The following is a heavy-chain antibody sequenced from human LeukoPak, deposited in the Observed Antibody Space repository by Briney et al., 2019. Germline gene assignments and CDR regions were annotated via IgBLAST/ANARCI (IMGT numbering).Heavy chain of an antibody. J-gene: IGHJ6*03. V-gene: IGHV4-34*01. CDR1: GRSFSGYY. D-gene: IGHD3-9*01. Sequence: SETLSLTCAVYGRSFSGYYWSWIRQPPGKGLEWIGEINHSGSTNYNPSLKSRVTISVDTSKNQFSLKLSSVTAADTAVYYCARGTNILTGYYYYMDVWGKGTTVTVSS. CDR2: INHSGST. CDR3: ARGTNILTGYYYYMDV.